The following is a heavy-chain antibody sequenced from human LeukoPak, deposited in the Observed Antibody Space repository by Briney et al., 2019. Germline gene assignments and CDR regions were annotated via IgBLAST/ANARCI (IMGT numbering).Heavy chain of an antibody. CDR3: ARRLTYSSSWYSGMDV. Sequence: GGPLRLSCAASGFTFSSYWMHWVRQAPGKGLVWVSRINSDGSSTSYADSVKGRFTISRDNSKNTLYLQMNSLRAEDTAVYYCARRLTYSSSWYSGMDVWGKGTTVTVSS. D-gene: IGHD6-13*01. CDR1: GFTFSSYW. J-gene: IGHJ6*04. CDR2: INSDGSST. V-gene: IGHV3-74*01.